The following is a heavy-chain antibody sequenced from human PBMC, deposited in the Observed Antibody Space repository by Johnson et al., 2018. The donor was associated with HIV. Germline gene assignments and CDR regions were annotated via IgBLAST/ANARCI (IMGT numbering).Heavy chain of an antibody. CDR3: ARVWVVEVARGAFDI. J-gene: IGHJ3*02. CDR2: IYSGGIT. V-gene: IGHV3-66*01. CDR1: GFTFDDYA. Sequence: VQLVESGGGLVQPGRSLRLSCAASGFTFDDYAMHWVRQAPGKGLEWVSCIYSGGITYYADSVKGRFTISRDNSKNTLYLQMNSLRAEDTAVYYCARVWVVEVARGAFDIWGQGTMVTVSS. D-gene: IGHD2-15*01.